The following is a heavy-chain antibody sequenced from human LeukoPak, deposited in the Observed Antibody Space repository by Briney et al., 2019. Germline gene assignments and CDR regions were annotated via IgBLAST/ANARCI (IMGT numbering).Heavy chain of an antibody. D-gene: IGHD3-9*01. Sequence: ASVKVSCKASGYTFTSYGISWVRQAPGQGLEWMGWISAYNGNTNYAQKLQGRVTMTTDTSTSTAYMELRSLRSEDTAVYYCARDAYYDILTGYQDYWGQGTLVTVSS. J-gene: IGHJ4*02. V-gene: IGHV1-18*01. CDR3: ARDAYYDILTGYQDY. CDR2: ISAYNGNT. CDR1: GYTFTSYG.